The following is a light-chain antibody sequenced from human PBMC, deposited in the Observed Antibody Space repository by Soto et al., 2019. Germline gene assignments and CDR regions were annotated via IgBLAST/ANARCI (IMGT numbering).Light chain of an antibody. J-gene: IGKJ2*01. Sequence: DIQITQSPSTLSASVGDRVTITCRASQSISSGLAWYQQKPGKAPKLLIYDASSWESGVPSSFSGSGSGTEFTLTVSSLQLDDFATYYCQQYNSYSPVTFGQGTKLEIK. CDR3: QQYNSYSPVT. CDR1: QSISSG. CDR2: DAS. V-gene: IGKV1-5*01.